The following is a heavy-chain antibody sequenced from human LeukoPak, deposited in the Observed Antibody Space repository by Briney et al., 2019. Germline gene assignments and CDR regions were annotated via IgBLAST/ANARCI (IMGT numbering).Heavy chain of an antibody. D-gene: IGHD2-15*01. CDR3: ARDQPPQLLRWVYYYYGMDV. J-gene: IGHJ6*02. CDR2: INSDGSST. V-gene: IGHV3-74*01. CDR1: GFTFGSYW. Sequence: TGGSLRLSCAASGFTFGSYWMHWVRQAPGKGLVWVSRINSDGSSTSYADSVKGRFTISRDNAKNTLYLQMNSLRAEDTAVYYCARDQPPQLLRWVYYYYGMDVWGQGTTVTVSS.